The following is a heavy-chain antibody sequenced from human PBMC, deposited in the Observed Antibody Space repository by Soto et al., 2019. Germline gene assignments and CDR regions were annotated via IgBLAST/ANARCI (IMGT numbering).Heavy chain of an antibody. D-gene: IGHD3-16*01. V-gene: IGHV3-30*18. Sequence: QVQLVESGGGVVQPGRSLRLSCAASGFSFSNNGMHWVRQAPGKGLEWVAIISYDGSKKYYADSVKGRFTISRDNSKNTLFLQMNSLRVEDTAVLYCAKDRVESGLGEIDYWGQGTLVTVSS. CDR3: AKDRVESGLGEIDY. CDR1: GFSFSNNG. J-gene: IGHJ4*02. CDR2: ISYDGSKK.